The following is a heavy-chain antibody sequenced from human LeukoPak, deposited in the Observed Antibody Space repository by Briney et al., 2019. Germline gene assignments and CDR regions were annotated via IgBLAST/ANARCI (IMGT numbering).Heavy chain of an antibody. D-gene: IGHD2-15*01. CDR1: GGSISSSSYY. CDR2: IYYSGST. V-gene: IGHV4-39*01. Sequence: SETLSLTCTVSGGSISSSSYYWGWIRQPPGKGLEWIGSIYYSGSTYYNPSLKSRVTISVDTSKNQFSLKLSSVTAADTAVYYCARQRRDQYCSGGSCYFLLDPWGQGTLVTVSS. J-gene: IGHJ5*02. CDR3: ARQRRDQYCSGGSCYFLLDP.